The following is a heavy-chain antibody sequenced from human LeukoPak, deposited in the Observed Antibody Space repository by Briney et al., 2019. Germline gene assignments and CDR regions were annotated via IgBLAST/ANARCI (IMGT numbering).Heavy chain of an antibody. Sequence: PSGTLSLTCTVSGGSISSYYWSWIRPPPGKGLEWIGYIYYSGSTNYNPSLKSRVTISVDTSKNQFSLKLSSVTAADTAVYYCAILSRTTQLDYWGQGTLVTVSS. D-gene: IGHD4-11*01. J-gene: IGHJ4*02. CDR3: AILSRTTQLDY. CDR2: IYYSGST. CDR1: GGSISSYY. V-gene: IGHV4-59*01.